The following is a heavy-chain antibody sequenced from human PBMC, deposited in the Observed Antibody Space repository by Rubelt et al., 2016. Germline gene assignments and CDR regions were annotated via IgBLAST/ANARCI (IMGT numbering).Heavy chain of an antibody. CDR3: ARARSTGVGGRGFFDS. J-gene: IGHJ5*01. CDR2: VLHSGSA. V-gene: IGHV4-39*01. Sequence: QLQLQESGPGLVKPSETLSLTCTVSGGAISDSDYYWAWIRQPPGRGLEYIVTVLHSGSAYYNPSLNSRVTVSVDTSKNQISLSRISVTAADTAGYYCARARSTGVGGRGFFDSWGQGTLVTVSS. CDR1: GGAISDSDYY. D-gene: IGHD1-1*01.